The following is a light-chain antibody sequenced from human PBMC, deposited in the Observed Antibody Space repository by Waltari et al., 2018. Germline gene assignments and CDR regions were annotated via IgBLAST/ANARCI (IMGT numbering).Light chain of an antibody. Sequence: QTVVTQEPSLSVSPGGTVTITCGLSSGPVSTTYHPYWFQQAPDQAPRTLIFDTYTRSSGVPDRFSGSILDNKAALTITGAQVDDESDYYCAVSMRSGIWVFGGGTKLTVL. CDR3: AVSMRSGIWV. V-gene: IGLV8-61*01. CDR2: DTY. J-gene: IGLJ3*02. CDR1: SGPVSTTYH.